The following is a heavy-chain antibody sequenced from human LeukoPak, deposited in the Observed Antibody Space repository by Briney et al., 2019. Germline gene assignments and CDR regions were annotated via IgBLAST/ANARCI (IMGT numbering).Heavy chain of an antibody. V-gene: IGHV3-33*06. CDR3: AKEGYGSSKLDY. CDR2: IWYDGNNT. J-gene: IGHJ4*02. CDR1: GFTFSSLG. D-gene: IGHD6-13*01. Sequence: ARSLRLSWAASGFTFSSLGMHWVRQAPGNGLEWVAVIWYDGNNTYYGDSVKGRFTMSRDNSKNTLYLQMNGLRAEDTAVYYCAKEGYGSSKLDYWGQGTLVTVSS.